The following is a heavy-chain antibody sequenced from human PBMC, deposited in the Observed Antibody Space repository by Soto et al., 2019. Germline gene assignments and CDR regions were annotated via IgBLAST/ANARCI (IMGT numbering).Heavy chain of an antibody. CDR3: AKDYSQLRGPFDY. Sequence: GGSLRLSCAASGFTFSSYAMSWVRQAPGKGLEWVSAISGSGGSIYYADSVKGRFTISRDNSKNTLYLQMNSLRAEDTAVYYCAKDYSQLRGPFDYWGQGTLVTVSS. CDR1: GFTFSSYA. J-gene: IGHJ4*02. D-gene: IGHD6-6*01. CDR2: ISGSGGSI. V-gene: IGHV3-23*01.